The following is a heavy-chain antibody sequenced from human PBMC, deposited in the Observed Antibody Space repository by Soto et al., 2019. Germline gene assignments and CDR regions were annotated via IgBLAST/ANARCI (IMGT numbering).Heavy chain of an antibody. CDR2: IYYSGST. J-gene: IGHJ4*02. D-gene: IGHD3-22*01. CDR1: GGSISSYH. Sequence: PSETLSLTCTVSGGSISSYHWSWIRQPPGKGLEWIGYIYYSGSTNYNPSLKSRVTISVDTSKNQFSLKLSSVTAADTAVYYCARARGYYDSSGSQREDFDYWGQGTLVTVSS. CDR3: ARARGYYDSSGSQREDFDY. V-gene: IGHV4-59*01.